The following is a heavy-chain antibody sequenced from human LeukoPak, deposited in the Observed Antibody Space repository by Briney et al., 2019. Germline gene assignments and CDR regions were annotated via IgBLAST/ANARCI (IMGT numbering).Heavy chain of an antibody. Sequence: GASVKVSCKASGYTFTSYGISWMRQAPGQGLEWMGWISAYNGNTNYAQKLQGRVTMTTDTSTSTAYMELRSLRSDDTAVYYCARDLMSVAATHYYYYGMDVWGQGTTVTVSS. J-gene: IGHJ6*02. CDR1: GYTFTSYG. CDR2: ISAYNGNT. D-gene: IGHD2-15*01. V-gene: IGHV1-18*01. CDR3: ARDLMSVAATHYYYYGMDV.